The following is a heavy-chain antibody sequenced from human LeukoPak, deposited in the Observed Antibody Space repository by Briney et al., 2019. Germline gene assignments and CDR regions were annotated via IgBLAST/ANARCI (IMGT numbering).Heavy chain of an antibody. Sequence: GGSLRLSCAASGFTFSSYSMNWVRQAPGKGLEWVSGISWNSGSIGYADSVKGRFTISRDNAKNSLYLQMNSLRAEDTALYYCAKDIVAGSTPVAFDIWGQGTMVTVSS. CDR2: ISWNSGSI. J-gene: IGHJ3*02. D-gene: IGHD5-12*01. CDR3: AKDIVAGSTPVAFDI. CDR1: GFTFSSYS. V-gene: IGHV3-9*01.